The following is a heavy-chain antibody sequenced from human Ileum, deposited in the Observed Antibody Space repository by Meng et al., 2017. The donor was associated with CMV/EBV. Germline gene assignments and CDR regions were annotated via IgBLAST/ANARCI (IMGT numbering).Heavy chain of an antibody. Sequence: SGFSLTRGVGVGWIRQPPGKALEWLAAVFWDDDKHYSSSMKSRLSIIKDTSNNQVFLTMTNVDPVDTASYYRARTTKARTSYYDTFDYWGQGTLVTVSS. D-gene: IGHD3-22*01. CDR3: ARTTKARTSYYDTFDY. CDR1: GFSLTRGVG. J-gene: IGHJ4*02. V-gene: IGHV2-5*02. CDR2: VFWDDDK.